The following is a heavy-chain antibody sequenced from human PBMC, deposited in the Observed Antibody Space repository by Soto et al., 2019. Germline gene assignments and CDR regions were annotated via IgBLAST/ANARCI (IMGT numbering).Heavy chain of an antibody. CDR3: ARDTPLYYDILTGYYISWFDP. CDR1: GFTFSSYW. Sequence: GGSLRLSCAASGFTFSSYWMHWVRQAPGKGLVWVSRINSDGSSTSYADSVKGRFTISRDNAKNTLYLQMNSLRAEDTAVYYCARDTPLYYDILTGYYISWFDPWGQGTLVTVSS. CDR2: INSDGSST. V-gene: IGHV3-74*01. D-gene: IGHD3-9*01. J-gene: IGHJ5*02.